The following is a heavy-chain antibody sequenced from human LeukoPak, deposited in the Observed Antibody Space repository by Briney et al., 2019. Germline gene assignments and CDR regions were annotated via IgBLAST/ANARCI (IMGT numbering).Heavy chain of an antibody. D-gene: IGHD3-22*01. V-gene: IGHV1-69*01. CDR2: IIPIFGTA. J-gene: IGHJ4*02. CDR3: ARTRSIQTYYYDSSGYSFDY. CDR1: GGTFSSYA. Sequence: SVKVSCKASGGTFSSYAISWVRQAPGQGLEWMGGIIPIFGTANYAQKFQGRVTITADESTSTAYMELSSLRSEDTAVYYCARTRSIQTYYYDSSGYSFDYWGQGTLVTVSS.